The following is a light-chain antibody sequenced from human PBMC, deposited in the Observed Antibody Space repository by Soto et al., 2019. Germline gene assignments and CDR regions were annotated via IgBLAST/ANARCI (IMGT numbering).Light chain of an antibody. Sequence: PGEGVTLSCRASQSVSSSYLTWYQQKPGQAPRLLIYGASTRATDIPARFSGSGSGTDFTLTISSLQPEDFAVYYCQQDYNLPFGGGTKVDIK. CDR3: QQDYNLP. CDR2: GAS. J-gene: IGKJ4*01. CDR1: QSVSSSY. V-gene: IGKV3D-7*01.